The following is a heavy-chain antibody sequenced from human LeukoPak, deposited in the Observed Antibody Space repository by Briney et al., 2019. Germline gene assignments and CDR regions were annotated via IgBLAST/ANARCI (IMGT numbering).Heavy chain of an antibody. D-gene: IGHD3-16*01. Sequence: GGSLRLSCAASGFTVSSNYMSWVRQAPGKGLEWVSVIYSGGSTYYADSVKGRFTISRHNSKNTLYLQMNSLRAEDTAVYYCARATTETYWGSFDYWGQGTLVTVSS. J-gene: IGHJ4*02. CDR1: GFTVSSNY. CDR3: ARATTETYWGSFDY. CDR2: IYSGGST. V-gene: IGHV3-53*04.